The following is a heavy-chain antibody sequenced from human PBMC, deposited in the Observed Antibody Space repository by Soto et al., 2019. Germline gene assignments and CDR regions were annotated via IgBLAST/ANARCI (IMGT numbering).Heavy chain of an antibody. CDR1: GGSISSGDYY. Sequence: SETLSLTCTVSGGSISSGDYYWSWIRQPPGKGLEWIGYIYYSGSTYYNPSLKSRVTISVDTSKNQFSLKLSSVTAADSAVYYCARDKFRVLIGTAVYYYYGMDVWGQGTTVTVSS. CDR2: IYYSGST. CDR3: ARDKFRVLIGTAVYYYYGMDV. V-gene: IGHV4-30-4*01. D-gene: IGHD3-9*01. J-gene: IGHJ6*02.